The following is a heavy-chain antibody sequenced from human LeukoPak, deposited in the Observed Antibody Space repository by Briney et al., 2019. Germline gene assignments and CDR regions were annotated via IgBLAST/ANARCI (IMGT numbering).Heavy chain of an antibody. V-gene: IGHV3-30-3*01. J-gene: IGHJ4*02. CDR3: ARDLALFDY. CDR2: ISYDGSNR. Sequence: GGSLRLSCAASGFTFSTYAIHWVRQAPGKGLEWVATISYDGSNRHYADSVKGRFTISRDNSKNTLYLQMNSLRAVDTAVYYCARDLALFDYWGQGTLVTVSS. CDR1: GFTFSTYA.